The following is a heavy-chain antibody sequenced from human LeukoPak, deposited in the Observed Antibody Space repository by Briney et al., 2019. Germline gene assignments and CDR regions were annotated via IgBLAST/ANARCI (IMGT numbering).Heavy chain of an antibody. CDR2: INTDGSST. CDR1: GFTFSSYW. CDR3: ARAPTYCGGDCLNYFDY. Sequence: PGGSLRLSCAASGFTFSSYWMHWVRQAPGKGLVWVSRINTDGSSTSYADSVKGRFTISRDNAKNSLYLQMSSLSAEDTAVYYCARAPTYCGGDCLNYFDYWGQGTLVTVSS. D-gene: IGHD2-21*02. V-gene: IGHV3-74*01. J-gene: IGHJ4*02.